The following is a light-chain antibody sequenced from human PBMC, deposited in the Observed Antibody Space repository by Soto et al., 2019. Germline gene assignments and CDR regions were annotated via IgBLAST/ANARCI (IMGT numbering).Light chain of an antibody. J-gene: IGLJ3*02. Sequence: QSVLTQPPSASGTPGQRATISCSGSSSNIGSNYVFWYQQLPGTAPKLLIYNNNQRPSGVPDRFSGSKSGTSASLAISGLRSDDESDYYCAAWDDSLSGTVFGGGTKVNVL. V-gene: IGLV1-47*01. CDR2: NNN. CDR1: SSNIGSNY. CDR3: AAWDDSLSGTV.